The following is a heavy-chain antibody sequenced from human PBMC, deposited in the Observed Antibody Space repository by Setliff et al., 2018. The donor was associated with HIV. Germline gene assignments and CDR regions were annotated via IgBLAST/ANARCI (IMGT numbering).Heavy chain of an antibody. Sequence: CTVSGGSISSGGYYWSWIRQHPGKGLEWIGYISYSGSTDSNPSLKSRLTMSVDTSKNQFFLKLNSTTAADTAVYYCARATYILHFFEWSPHSSLYYYYMDVWGKGTTVTVSS. V-gene: IGHV4-31*03. D-gene: IGHD3-3*01. CDR1: GGSISSGGYY. CDR2: ISYSGST. J-gene: IGHJ6*03. CDR3: ARATYILHFFEWSPHSSLYYYYMDV.